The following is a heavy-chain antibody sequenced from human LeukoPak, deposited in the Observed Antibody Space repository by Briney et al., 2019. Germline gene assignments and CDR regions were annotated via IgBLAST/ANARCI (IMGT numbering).Heavy chain of an antibody. CDR1: GGTFSSYA. V-gene: IGHV1-69*06. Sequence: ASVKVSCKASGGTFSSYAVSWVRQAPGQGLEWMGGIIPIFGTANYAQKFQGRVTITADKSTSTAYMELSSLRSEDTAVYYCARSRSGKQQLVHYYYYYMDVWGKGTTVTVSS. CDR2: IIPIFGTA. J-gene: IGHJ6*03. CDR3: ARSRSGKQQLVHYYYYYMDV. D-gene: IGHD6-13*01.